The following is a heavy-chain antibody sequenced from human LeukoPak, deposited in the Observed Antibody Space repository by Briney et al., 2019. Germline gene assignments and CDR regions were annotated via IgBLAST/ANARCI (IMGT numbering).Heavy chain of an antibody. J-gene: IGHJ4*02. CDR3: ARGTGVTYYDFWSGYSYYFDY. Sequence: ASVKVSCKASGYTFTSYAMNWVRQAPGQGLEWMGWINTNTGNPTYAQGFTGRFVFSLDTSVSTAYLQISSLKAEDTAVYYCARGTGVTYYDFWSGYSYYFDYWGQGTLVTVSS. D-gene: IGHD3-3*01. CDR1: GYTFTSYA. V-gene: IGHV7-4-1*02. CDR2: INTNTGNP.